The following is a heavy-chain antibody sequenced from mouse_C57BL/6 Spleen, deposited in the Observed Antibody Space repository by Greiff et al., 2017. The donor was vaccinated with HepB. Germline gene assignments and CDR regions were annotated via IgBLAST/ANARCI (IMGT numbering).Heavy chain of an antibody. CDR3: ARDHGSSYGAMDY. D-gene: IGHD1-1*01. J-gene: IGHJ4*01. V-gene: IGHV5-16*01. CDR2: INYDGSST. Sequence: EVKVVESEGGLVQPGSSMKLSCTASGFTFSDYYMAWVRQVPEKGLEWVANINYDGSSTYYLDSLKSRFIISRDNAKNILYLQMSSLKSEDTATYYCARDHGSSYGAMDYWGQGTSVTVSS. CDR1: GFTFSDYY.